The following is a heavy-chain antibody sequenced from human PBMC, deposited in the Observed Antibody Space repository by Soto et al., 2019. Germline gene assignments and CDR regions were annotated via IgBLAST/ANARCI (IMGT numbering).Heavy chain of an antibody. CDR2: ISAYNGNT. J-gene: IGHJ4*02. CDR3: ARVGTLGLVTAATSFDY. Sequence: ASVKVSCKASGYTFTSYSISWVRHAPGQGLEWMGWISAYNGNTNYAQKLQGRVTMTTDTSTSTADIELRSLRSDDAAVYCCARVGTLGLVTAATSFDYWGQGTLVTVSS. V-gene: IGHV1-18*01. D-gene: IGHD2-2*01. CDR1: GYTFTSYS.